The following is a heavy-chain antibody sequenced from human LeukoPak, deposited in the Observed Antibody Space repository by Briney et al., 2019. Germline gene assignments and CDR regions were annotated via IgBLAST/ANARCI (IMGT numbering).Heavy chain of an antibody. CDR3: AREFGSTRYRGGFDY. CDR2: IYHSGST. J-gene: IGHJ4*02. V-gene: IGHV4-4*02. Sequence: PSGTLSLTCAVSGGSISSSNWWSWVRQPPGKGPEWIGEIYHSGSTNYNPSLKSRVTISVDKSKNQFSLKLSSVTAADTAVYYCAREFGSTRYRGGFDYWGQGALVTVSS. CDR1: GGSISSSNW. D-gene: IGHD3-10*01.